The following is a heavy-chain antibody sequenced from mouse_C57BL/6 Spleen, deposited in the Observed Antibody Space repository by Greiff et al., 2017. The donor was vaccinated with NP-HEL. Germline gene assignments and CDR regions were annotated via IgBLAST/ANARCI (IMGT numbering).Heavy chain of an antibody. D-gene: IGHD2-5*01. V-gene: IGHV1-55*01. Sequence: VQLQQPGAELVKPGASVKMSCKVSGYTFTSYWITWVKQRPGQGLEWIGDIYPGSGSTNYNEKFKSKATLTVDTSSSTAYMQLSSLTSEDSAVYYCARPYYSNSYFDYWGQGTTLTVSS. CDR1: GYTFTSYW. CDR3: ARPYYSNSYFDY. J-gene: IGHJ2*01. CDR2: IYPGSGST.